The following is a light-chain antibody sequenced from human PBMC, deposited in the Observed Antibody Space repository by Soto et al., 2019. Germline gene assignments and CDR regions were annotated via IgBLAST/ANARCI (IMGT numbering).Light chain of an antibody. Sequence: EIVLTQSPATLSLSPGERATLSCRASQSVSSYLAWYQQKPGQAPRLLIYGASTRATGIPDRFSGGGSGTDFTLTISSLQSEDFAVYYCQQYNNWPPTWTFGQGTKVDIK. CDR3: QQYNNWPPTWT. CDR2: GAS. CDR1: QSVSSY. J-gene: IGKJ1*01. V-gene: IGKV3D-15*01.